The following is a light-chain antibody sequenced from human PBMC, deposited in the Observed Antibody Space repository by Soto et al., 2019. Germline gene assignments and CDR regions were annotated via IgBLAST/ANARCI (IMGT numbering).Light chain of an antibody. J-gene: IGKJ4*01. CDR1: QSVSSSY. CDR2: GTS. CDR3: QQYGSSSLT. Sequence: EIVLTQSPGTLSLSPGERATLSCRASQSVSSSYLAWYQQKPGQAPRLLMYGTSSRATGIPDRFSGSGSGTDFTLTISRLEPEDVAVYYCQQYGSSSLTFGGGTKVAIK. V-gene: IGKV3-20*01.